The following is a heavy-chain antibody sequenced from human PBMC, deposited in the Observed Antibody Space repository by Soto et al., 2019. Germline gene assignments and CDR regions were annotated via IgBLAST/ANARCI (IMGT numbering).Heavy chain of an antibody. CDR3: ARMADMITFGGVIAPGAFDI. CDR1: GGTFSSYA. D-gene: IGHD3-16*02. CDR2: IIPIFGTA. J-gene: IGHJ3*02. V-gene: IGHV1-69*01. Sequence: QVQLVQSGAEVKKPGSSVKVSCKASGGTFSSYAISWVRQAPGQGLEWMGGIIPIFGTANYAQKFQGRVTITADESTSTAYMELSSLRSEDTAVYYCARMADMITFGGVIAPGAFDIWGQGTMDTVSS.